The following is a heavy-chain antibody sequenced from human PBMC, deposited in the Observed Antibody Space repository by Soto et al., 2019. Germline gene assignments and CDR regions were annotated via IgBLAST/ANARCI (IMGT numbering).Heavy chain of an antibody. CDR2: IGSSGTI. Sequence: EVQLVESGGGLVQPGGSLTLSCAASGFTFSTYHMNWVRQAPGKGLEWVSFIGSSGTIFYADSLKGRFTISRDNAKNSLYLQMNSLRDEDTAVYYCARDHRYGGNDGRYYYGMDVWGQGTTVTVSS. CDR3: ARDHRYGGNDGRYYYGMDV. J-gene: IGHJ6*02. CDR1: GFTFSTYH. V-gene: IGHV3-48*02. D-gene: IGHD4-17*01.